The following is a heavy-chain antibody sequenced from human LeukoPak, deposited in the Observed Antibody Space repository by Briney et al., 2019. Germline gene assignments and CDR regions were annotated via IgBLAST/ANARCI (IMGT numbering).Heavy chain of an antibody. D-gene: IGHD3-22*01. V-gene: IGHV3-20*04. CDR1: GFTFADYG. CDR2: INWNGGST. J-gene: IGHJ4*02. Sequence: PGGSLRLSCAASGFTFADYGMSWVRQAPGKGLEWVSGINWNGGSTGYADSVKGRFTISRDNAKNSLYLQMNSLRAEDTALYYCARVGGFDSSGYYVYWGQGTLVTVSS. CDR3: ARVGGFDSSGYYVY.